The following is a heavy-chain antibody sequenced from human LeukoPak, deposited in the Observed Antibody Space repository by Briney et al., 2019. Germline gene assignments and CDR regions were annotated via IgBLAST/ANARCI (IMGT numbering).Heavy chain of an antibody. CDR2: INPNSGGT. D-gene: IGHD3-22*01. Sequence: VASVKVSCKVSGYTLTELSMHWVRQAPGQGLEWMGWINPNSGGTNYAQKFQGRVTMTRDTSITTAYMELSRLRSDDTAVYYCAGGITTRHFYYGLDVWGQGTTVTVSS. J-gene: IGHJ6*02. CDR1: GYTLTELS. CDR3: AGGITTRHFYYGLDV. V-gene: IGHV1-2*02.